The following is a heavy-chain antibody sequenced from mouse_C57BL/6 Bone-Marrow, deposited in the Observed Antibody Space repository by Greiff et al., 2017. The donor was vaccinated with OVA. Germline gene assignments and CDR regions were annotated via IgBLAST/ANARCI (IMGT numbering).Heavy chain of an antibody. J-gene: IGHJ3*01. CDR1: GFSLTSYG. D-gene: IGHD1-1*01. V-gene: IGHV2-2*01. Sequence: VKLVESGPGIVQPSQSLSITCTVSGFSLTSYGVHWVRQSPGKGLEWLGVIWSGGSTDYNAAFISRLSISKDNSKSQVFFKMNSLQADDTARYYCAIHGSRFAYWGQGTLVTVSA. CDR3: AIHGSRFAY. CDR2: IWSGGST.